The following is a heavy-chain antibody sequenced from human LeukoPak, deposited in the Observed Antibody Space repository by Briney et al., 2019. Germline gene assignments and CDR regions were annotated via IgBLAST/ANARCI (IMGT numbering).Heavy chain of an antibody. V-gene: IGHV3-30-3*01. CDR2: MSHDGTNK. Sequence: GGSLRLSCSASGFTFSIYAMHWVRPAPGKGLEWVAVMSHDGTNKYYADTVKGRFTISRDNSKNTLYLQMDSLRTEDTAVYYCARHRGPSLHSSGYFDYWGQGTLVTVSS. CDR3: ARHRGPSLHSSGYFDY. D-gene: IGHD3-22*01. CDR1: GFTFSIYA. J-gene: IGHJ4*02.